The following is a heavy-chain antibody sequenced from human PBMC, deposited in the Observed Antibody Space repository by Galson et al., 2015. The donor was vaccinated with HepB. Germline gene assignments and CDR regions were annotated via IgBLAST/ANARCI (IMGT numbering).Heavy chain of an antibody. J-gene: IGHJ6*02. CDR3: ARDLLATVTTLGMDV. D-gene: IGHD4-17*01. Sequence: SLRLSCAASGFTFSSYSMNWVRQAPGKGLEWVSSISSSSSYIYYADSVKGRFPISRDNAKNSLYLQMNSLRAEDTAVYYCARDLLATVTTLGMDVWGQGTTVTVSS. V-gene: IGHV3-21*01. CDR2: ISSSSSYI. CDR1: GFTFSSYS.